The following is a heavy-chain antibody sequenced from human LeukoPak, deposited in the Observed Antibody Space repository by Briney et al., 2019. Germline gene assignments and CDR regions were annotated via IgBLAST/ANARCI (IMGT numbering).Heavy chain of an antibody. J-gene: IGHJ4*02. CDR2: ISYDGSNK. Sequence: GRSLRLSCAASGFTFSSYAMHWVRQAPGKGLEWVAVISYDGSNKYYADSVKGRFTISRDNSKNTLYLQMNSLRAEDTAVYYCARDGDTAMVTDYFDYWGQGTLVTVSS. D-gene: IGHD5-18*01. CDR1: GFTFSSYA. V-gene: IGHV3-30-3*01. CDR3: ARDGDTAMVTDYFDY.